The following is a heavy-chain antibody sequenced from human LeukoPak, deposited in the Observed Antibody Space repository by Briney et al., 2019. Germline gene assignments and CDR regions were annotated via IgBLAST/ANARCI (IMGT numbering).Heavy chain of an antibody. CDR2: INPTTGGT. D-gene: IGHD3-22*01. J-gene: IGHJ4*02. CDR1: GYTFTDYY. CDR3: ASDRVVADY. V-gene: IGHV1-2*02. Sequence: VASVKVSCKASGYTFTDYYIHWVRQAPGQGFEWMGWINPTTGGTKYARKFQGRVTLTRDTSITAVYMELSRLRSDDTAVYYCASDRVVADYWGQGTLVTVSS.